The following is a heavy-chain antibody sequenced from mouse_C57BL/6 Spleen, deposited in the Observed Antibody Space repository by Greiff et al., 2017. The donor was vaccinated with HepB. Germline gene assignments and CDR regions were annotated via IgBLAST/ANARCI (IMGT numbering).Heavy chain of an antibody. Sequence: EVQLQQSGPELVKPGASVKMSCKASGYTFTDYNMHWVKQSHGKSLEWIGYINPNNGGTSYNQKFKGKATLTVNKSSSTAYMERRSLTSEDSAVYYCARDYDPVPWCAYWGQGTLVTVSA. J-gene: IGHJ3*01. D-gene: IGHD2-4*01. CDR3: ARDYDPVPWCAY. CDR2: INPNNGGT. V-gene: IGHV1-22*01. CDR1: GYTFTDYN.